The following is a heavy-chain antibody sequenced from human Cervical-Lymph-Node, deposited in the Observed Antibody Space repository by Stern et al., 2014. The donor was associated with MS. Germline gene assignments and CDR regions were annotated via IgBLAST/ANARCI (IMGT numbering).Heavy chain of an antibody. V-gene: IGHV3-53*01. J-gene: IGHJ3*02. CDR2: IYTVDRT. D-gene: IGHD3-3*01. CDR3: ARAIFGVNTAAMAPDAFDT. Sequence: EVQLVESGGGLIQPGGSLRLSCAAPGFTVSNNYMSWVRQAPGQGLEWVSLIYTVDRTYYAGSVTGRFTISRDSSKIKLFLHINCLGAEDTAVYYCARAIFGVNTAAMAPDAFDTWGQGTMVTVSS. CDR1: GFTVSNNY.